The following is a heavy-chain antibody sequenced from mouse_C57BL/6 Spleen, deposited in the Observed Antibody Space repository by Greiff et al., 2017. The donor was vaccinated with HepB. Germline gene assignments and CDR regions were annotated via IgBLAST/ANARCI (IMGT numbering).Heavy chain of an antibody. CDR1: GYTFTSYG. V-gene: IGHV1-81*01. J-gene: IGHJ4*01. Sequence: VQLVESGAELARPGASVKLSCKASGYTFTSYGISWVKQRTGQGLEWIGEIYPRSGNTYYNEKFKGKATLTADKSSSTAYMELRSLTSEDSAVYFCARMSLGYSNLMDYWGQGTSVTVSS. CDR3: ARMSLGYSNLMDY. D-gene: IGHD2-5*01. CDR2: IYPRSGNT.